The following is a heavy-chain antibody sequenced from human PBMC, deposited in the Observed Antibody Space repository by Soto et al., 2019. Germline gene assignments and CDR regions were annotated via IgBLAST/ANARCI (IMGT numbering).Heavy chain of an antibody. CDR2: TYSGGST. CDR3: ARGEAWGYFDY. J-gene: IGHJ4*02. V-gene: IGHV3-53*01. Sequence: ESGGGLIQPGGSLRLSCAASGFTVSSSYMCWVRQAPGKGLEWVSVTYSGGSTYYADSVKGRFTISRDNSKNTLYLQMNSLRAEDTAVYYCARGEAWGYFDYWGQGTLVTVSS. CDR1: GFTVSSSY. D-gene: IGHD3-16*01.